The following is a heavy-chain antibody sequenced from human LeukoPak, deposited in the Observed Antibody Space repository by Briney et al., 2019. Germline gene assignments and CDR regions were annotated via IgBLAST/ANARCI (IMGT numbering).Heavy chain of an antibody. CDR3: ARAPAGGPFDN. CDR2: LNPNSGDT. Sequence: GASVKVSCKASGYTFTGYYTHWVRQAPGQGLEWMAWLNPNSGDTDSAQKFQGRVTMTRDTSITTAYLELSSLRSDDTAVYCCARAPAGGPFDNWGQGTLVTVSS. CDR1: GYTFTGYY. D-gene: IGHD4-23*01. J-gene: IGHJ4*02. V-gene: IGHV1-2*02.